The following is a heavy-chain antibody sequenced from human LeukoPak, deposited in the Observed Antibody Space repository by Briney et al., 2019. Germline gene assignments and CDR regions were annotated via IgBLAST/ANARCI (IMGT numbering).Heavy chain of an antibody. CDR2: ISAYNGNT. J-gene: IGHJ4*02. D-gene: IGHD3-22*01. CDR1: GYTFTSDG. V-gene: IGHV1-18*01. Sequence: EASVKVSCKASGYTFTSDGISWVRQAPGQGLEWMGWISAYNGNTNYAQKLQGRVTMTTDTSTSTAYMELRSLRSDDTAVYYCARGHYYDSSGYYLYLYYFDYWGQGTLVTVSS. CDR3: ARGHYYDSSGYYLYLYYFDY.